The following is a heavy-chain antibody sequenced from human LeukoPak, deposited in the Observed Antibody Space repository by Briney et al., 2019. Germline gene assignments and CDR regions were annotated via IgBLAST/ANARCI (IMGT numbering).Heavy chain of an antibody. CDR2: ISWNSGTI. CDR1: GFTFSSYE. Sequence: PGGSLRLSCAASGFTFSSYEMNWVRQAPGKGLEWVSGISWNSGTIAYADSVKGRFTISRDSAKNSLYLQMNSLRAEDTALYYCAKDVGGNLKGNWFDTWGQGTQVTVSS. J-gene: IGHJ5*02. D-gene: IGHD1-14*01. V-gene: IGHV3-9*01. CDR3: AKDVGGNLKGNWFDT.